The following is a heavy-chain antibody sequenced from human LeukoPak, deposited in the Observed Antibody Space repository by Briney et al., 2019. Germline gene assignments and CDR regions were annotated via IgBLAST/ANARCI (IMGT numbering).Heavy chain of an antibody. CDR2: ISGSGGST. V-gene: IGHV3-23*01. J-gene: IGHJ5*02. CDR3: ARVGQRYSSSLGNNWFDP. Sequence: GGSLRLSCAASGFTFSSYAMSWVRQAPGKGLEWVSAISGSGGSTYYADSVKGRFTISRDNSKNTLYLQMNSLRAEDTAVYYCARVGQRYSSSLGNNWFDPWGQGTLVTVSS. D-gene: IGHD6-6*01. CDR1: GFTFSSYA.